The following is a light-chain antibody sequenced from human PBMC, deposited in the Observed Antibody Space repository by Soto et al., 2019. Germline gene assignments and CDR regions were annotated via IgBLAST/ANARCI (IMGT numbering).Light chain of an antibody. CDR3: QQYNNWPPLT. Sequence: EIVLTQSPATLSLSPGERATLSCRASQSVSSYLAWYQQKPGQAPRLLIYDASNRATGIPARFSGSGSGTDFTLTISSLEPGDFAVYYCQQYNNWPPLTFGGGTKVELK. CDR1: QSVSSY. J-gene: IGKJ4*01. CDR2: DAS. V-gene: IGKV3-11*01.